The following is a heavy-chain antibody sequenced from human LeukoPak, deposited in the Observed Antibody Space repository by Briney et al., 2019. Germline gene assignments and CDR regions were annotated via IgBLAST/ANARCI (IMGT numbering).Heavy chain of an antibody. Sequence: ASVKVSCKASGYTFAGYYLHWVRQAPGQGLERMGRITPNSGDTKYAQRFQGRVTMTGDTSISTAYMELRGLRSDDTAFYYCARDSRVSGDYWGQGTLVTVSS. D-gene: IGHD3-10*01. CDR1: GYTFAGYY. CDR2: ITPNSGDT. J-gene: IGHJ4*02. V-gene: IGHV1-2*06. CDR3: ARDSRVSGDY.